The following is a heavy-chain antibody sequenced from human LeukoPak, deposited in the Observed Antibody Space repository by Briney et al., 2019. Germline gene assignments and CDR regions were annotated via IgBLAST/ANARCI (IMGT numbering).Heavy chain of an antibody. V-gene: IGHV4-39*01. J-gene: IGHJ4*02. D-gene: IGHD2-2*02. Sequence: SETLCLTCTVSGGSISSSSYYWGWIRQPPGKGLGWIGSIYYSGSTYYNPSLKSRVTISVDTSKNQFSLKLSSVTAADTAVYYCASNPVTYCSSTSCYTGLFDYWGQGTLVTVSS. CDR2: IYYSGST. CDR1: GGSISSSSYY. CDR3: ASNPVTYCSSTSCYTGLFDY.